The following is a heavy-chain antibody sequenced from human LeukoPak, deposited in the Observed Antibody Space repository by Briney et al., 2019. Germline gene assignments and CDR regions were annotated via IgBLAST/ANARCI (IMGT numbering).Heavy chain of an antibody. CDR3: AKYTEGDAFDI. V-gene: IGHV4-59*12. D-gene: IGHD1-1*01. CDR2: VDHTGST. J-gene: IGHJ3*02. CDR1: DDSITMYY. Sequence: SETLSLTCSVSDDSITMYYWTWIRQPPGKGLEWIGYVDHTGSTTFNPSLNGRVSISRDTTKNLFSLRLRSVTAADTAVYYCAKYTEGDAFDIWGQGTMVTVSS.